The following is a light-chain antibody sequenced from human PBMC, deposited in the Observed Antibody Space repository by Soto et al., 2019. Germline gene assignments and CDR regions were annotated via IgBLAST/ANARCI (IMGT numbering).Light chain of an antibody. V-gene: IGKV3-15*01. CDR2: GAS. J-gene: IGKJ2*01. CDR1: QSVNNN. CDR3: QQYNNWPRT. Sequence: EIILTQSPASLSVSPGERATLSCRASQSVNNNLAWYQQKRGQAPRLLIYGASTRATGIPGRFRGSGSGTEFTLTITSLQSEDFAVYYCQQYNNWPRTFGQGTKLEIK.